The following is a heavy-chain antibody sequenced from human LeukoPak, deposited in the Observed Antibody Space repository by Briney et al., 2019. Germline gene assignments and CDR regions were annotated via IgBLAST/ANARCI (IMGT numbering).Heavy chain of an antibody. V-gene: IGHV4-4*07. CDR2: IYTSGST. D-gene: IGHD3-10*01. J-gene: IGHJ3*02. Sequence: SETLSLTCTVSGGSISSYYWSWIRQPAGKGLEWIGRIYTSGSTNYNPSLKSRVTMSVDTSKNQFSLKLSSVTAADTAVYYCARSDYYYGSGSYMAFDIWGQGTMVTVSS. CDR3: ARSDYYYGSGSYMAFDI. CDR1: GGSISSYY.